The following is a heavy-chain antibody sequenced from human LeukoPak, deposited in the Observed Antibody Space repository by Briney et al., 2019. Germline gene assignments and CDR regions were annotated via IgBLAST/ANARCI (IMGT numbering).Heavy chain of an antibody. V-gene: IGHV1-69*05. D-gene: IGHD3-10*01. J-gene: IGHJ4*02. CDR2: IIPIFGTA. Sequence: GASVKVSCKASGGTFSSYAISWVRRAPGQGLEWMGGIIPIFGTANYAQKFQGRVTITTDESTSTAYMELSSLRSEDTAVYYCARESSERASGYFDYWGQGTLVTVSS. CDR1: GGTFSSYA. CDR3: ARESSERASGYFDY.